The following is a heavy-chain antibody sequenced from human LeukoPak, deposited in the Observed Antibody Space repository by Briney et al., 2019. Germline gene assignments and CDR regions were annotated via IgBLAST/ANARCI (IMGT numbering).Heavy chain of an antibody. J-gene: IGHJ4*02. CDR1: GFTFSSYA. V-gene: IGHV3-30*18. D-gene: IGHD3-3*01. CDR3: AKDRSLSTIFGVVTPFDY. CDR2: ISYDGSNK. Sequence: GGSLRLSCAASGFTFSSYAMSWVRQAPGKGLEWVAVISYDGSNKYYADSVKGRFTISRDNSKNTLYLQMNSLRAEDTAVYYCAKDRSLSTIFGVVTPFDYWGQGTLVTVSS.